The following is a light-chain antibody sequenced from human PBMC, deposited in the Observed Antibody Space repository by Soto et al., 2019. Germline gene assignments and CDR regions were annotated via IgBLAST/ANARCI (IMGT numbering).Light chain of an antibody. CDR1: NIGSKS. Sequence: SYELTQPPSMSVAPGQAARIACGGNNIGSKSVHWYQQKPGQAPVLVIYFDSDRPSGIPERFSGSKSGNTATLTISGVEAGDEADYYCQVWDSSSHHWVFGGGTKLTVL. V-gene: IGLV3-21*01. CDR2: FDS. CDR3: QVWDSSSHHWV. J-gene: IGLJ3*02.